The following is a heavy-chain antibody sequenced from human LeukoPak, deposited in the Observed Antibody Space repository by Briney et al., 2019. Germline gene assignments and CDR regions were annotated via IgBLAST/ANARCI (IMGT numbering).Heavy chain of an antibody. V-gene: IGHV3-48*02. CDR3: ARDHYSRNDY. D-gene: IGHD6-13*01. CDR2: VSASSDV. CDR1: GFTFSSYT. Sequence: GGSLKLSCAASGFTFSSYTMNWVRQAPGQGLQWMSTVSASSDVHYSDAVKGRFTISRDNARNSLYLQMNSLRDEDTAVYYCARDHYSRNDYWGQGALVTVSS. J-gene: IGHJ4*02.